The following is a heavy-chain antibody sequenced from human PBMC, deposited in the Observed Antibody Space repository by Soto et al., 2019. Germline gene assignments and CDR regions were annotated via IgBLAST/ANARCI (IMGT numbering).Heavy chain of an antibody. J-gene: IGHJ6*03. D-gene: IGHD4-17*01. V-gene: IGHV1-8*01. Sequence: ASVKVSCKASGYTFTSYDINWVRQATGQGLEWMGWMNPNSGNTGYAQKYQGRVTMTRNTSISTAYMELSSLRSEDTAVYYCACGSVYYGDYASPHYYYYYMDVWGKGTTVTV. CDR3: ACGSVYYGDYASPHYYYYYMDV. CDR2: MNPNSGNT. CDR1: GYTFTSYD.